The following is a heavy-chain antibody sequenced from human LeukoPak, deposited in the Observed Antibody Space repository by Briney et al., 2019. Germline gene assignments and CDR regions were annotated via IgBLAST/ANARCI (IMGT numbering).Heavy chain of an antibody. CDR2: ISSSGSTI. J-gene: IGHJ1*01. Sequence: PGRSLRLSCAASGFTFSDYYMSWIRQAPRKGLEWVSYISSSGSTIYYADSVKGRFTISRDNAKNSLYLQMNSRRAEDTAVYYCARDPLRVSVVTASEYFQHWGQGTLVTVSS. CDR3: ARDPLRVSVVTASEYFQH. V-gene: IGHV3-11*01. D-gene: IGHD2-21*02. CDR1: GFTFSDYY.